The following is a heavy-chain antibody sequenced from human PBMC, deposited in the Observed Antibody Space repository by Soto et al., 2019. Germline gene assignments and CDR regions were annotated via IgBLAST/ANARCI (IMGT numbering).Heavy chain of an antibody. V-gene: IGHV1-18*01. CDR1: GYSFTTYG. CDR3: ARLIAAAYYYYYGMDV. CDR2: ISGYNGDT. J-gene: IGHJ6*02. Sequence: ASVKVSCKASGYSFTTYGISWVRQAPGQGLEWMGWISGYNGDTNNAQKFQGRVTMTRNTSISTAYMELSSLTSEDTAVYYCARLIAAAYYYYYGMDVWGQGTTVTVSS. D-gene: IGHD6-13*01.